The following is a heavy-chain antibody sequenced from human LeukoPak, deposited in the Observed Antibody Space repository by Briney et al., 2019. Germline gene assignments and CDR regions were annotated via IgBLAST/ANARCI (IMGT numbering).Heavy chain of an antibody. CDR3: ARVRGLGVISPYFDY. J-gene: IGHJ4*02. V-gene: IGHV4-59*08. Sequence: SETLSLTCSVSGGSISSHCWGWIRRPPGKGLEWLGSINYSGSTHYNPSLESRVTISAATSKNQFSLKLSYVTAADTAVYYCARVRGLGVISPYFDYWGQGILVTVSS. CDR2: INYSGST. CDR1: GGSISSHC. D-gene: IGHD3-16*02.